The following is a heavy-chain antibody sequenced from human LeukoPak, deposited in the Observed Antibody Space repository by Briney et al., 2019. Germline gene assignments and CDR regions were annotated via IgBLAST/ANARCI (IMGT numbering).Heavy chain of an antibody. CDR2: INHSGST. CDR3: ARDFRRGGYEADY. V-gene: IGHV4-34*01. Sequence: PSETLSLTCAVYGGSFSGYYWSWIRQPPGKGLEWIGEINHSGSTNYNPSLKSRVTISVDTSKNQFSLKLSSVTAADTAVYYCARDFRRGGYEADYWGQGTLVTVSS. J-gene: IGHJ4*02. D-gene: IGHD5-12*01. CDR1: GGSFSGYY.